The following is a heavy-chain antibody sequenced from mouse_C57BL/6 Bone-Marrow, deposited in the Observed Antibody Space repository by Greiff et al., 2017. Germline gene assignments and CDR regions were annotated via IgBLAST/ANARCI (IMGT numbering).Heavy chain of an antibody. V-gene: IGHV1-76*01. Sequence: QVQLQQSGAELVRPGASVKLSCKASGYTFTDYYINWVKQRPGQGLEWIARIYPGSGNTYYNEKFKGKATLTAEKSSSTAYMQLSSLTSEDSAVYFCARGGIPVYYWGQGTTLTVSS. J-gene: IGHJ2*01. CDR3: ARGGIPVYY. CDR1: GYTFTDYY. CDR2: IYPGSGNT.